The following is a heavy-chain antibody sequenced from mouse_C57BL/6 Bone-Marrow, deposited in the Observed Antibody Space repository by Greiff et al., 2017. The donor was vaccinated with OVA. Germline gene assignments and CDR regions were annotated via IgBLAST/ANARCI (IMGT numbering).Heavy chain of an antibody. CDR3: ARSRTGFAY. CDR2: IYPGSGNT. CDR1: GYTFTDYY. D-gene: IGHD3-1*01. V-gene: IGHV1-76*01. J-gene: IGHJ3*01. Sequence: VQLQQSGAELVRPGASVKLSCKASGYTFTDYYINWVKQRPGQGLEWIARIYPGSGNTYYNEKFKGKATLTAEKSSSTAYMQLSSLTSEDSAVYFCARSRTGFAYWGQGTLVTVSA.